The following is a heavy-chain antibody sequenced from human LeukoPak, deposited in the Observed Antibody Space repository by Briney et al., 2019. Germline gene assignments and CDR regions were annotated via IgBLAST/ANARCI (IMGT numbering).Heavy chain of an antibody. D-gene: IGHD6-19*01. J-gene: IGHJ4*02. V-gene: IGHV4-34*01. CDR2: INHSGST. CDR1: GGSFSGYY. Sequence: SETLSLTCAVYGGSFSGYYWSWIRQPPGKGLEWIGEINHSGSTNYNPSLKSRVTISVDTSKNQFSLKLSSVTAADTAVYYCARDSSGPLYWGQGTLVTVSS. CDR3: ARDSSGPLY.